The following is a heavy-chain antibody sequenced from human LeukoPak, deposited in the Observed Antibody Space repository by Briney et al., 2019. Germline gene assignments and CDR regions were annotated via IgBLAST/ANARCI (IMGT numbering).Heavy chain of an antibody. D-gene: IGHD6-13*01. J-gene: IGHJ6*04. CDR2: INHSGST. CDR3: ARAPRRGAAAGPDV. V-gene: IGHV4-34*01. Sequence: SETLSLTCAVYGGSFSGYYWSWIRQPPGKGLEWIGEINHSGSTNYNPSLKSRVTISVDTSKNQFSLKLSPVTAADTAVYYCARAPRRGAAAGPDVWGKGTTVTVSS. CDR1: GGSFSGYY.